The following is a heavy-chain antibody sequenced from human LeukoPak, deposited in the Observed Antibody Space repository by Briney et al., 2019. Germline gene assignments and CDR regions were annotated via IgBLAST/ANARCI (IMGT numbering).Heavy chain of an antibody. V-gene: IGHV4-34*01. D-gene: IGHD2-2*01. Sequence: SETLSLTCAVYGGSFSGYYWSWIRQPPGKGLEWIGEINHSGSTNYNPSLKSRVTISVDTSKNQFSLKLSSVTAADTAVYYCGVRTLGYCSSTSCHRAGWFDPWGQGTLVTVSS. CDR2: INHSGST. CDR3: GVRTLGYCSSTSCHRAGWFDP. J-gene: IGHJ5*02. CDR1: GGSFSGYY.